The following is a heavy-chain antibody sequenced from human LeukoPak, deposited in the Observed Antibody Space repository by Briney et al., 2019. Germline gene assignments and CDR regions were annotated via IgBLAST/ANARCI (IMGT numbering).Heavy chain of an antibody. V-gene: IGHV3-30*18. J-gene: IGHJ4*02. CDR3: AKDRAGTTYIDY. Sequence: PGGSLRLSCAASGFTFSSYGMHWVRQAPGKGLEWVAVISYDGSNKYYADSVKGRFTISRDNSKNTLYLQMNSLRAEDTAVYYCAKDRAGTTYIDYWGQGTLVTVSS. D-gene: IGHD1-7*01. CDR2: ISYDGSNK. CDR1: GFTFSSYG.